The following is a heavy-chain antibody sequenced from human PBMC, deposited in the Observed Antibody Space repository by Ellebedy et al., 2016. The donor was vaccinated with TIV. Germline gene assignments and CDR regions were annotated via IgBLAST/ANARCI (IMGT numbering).Heavy chain of an antibody. CDR2: ISDRGGNT. V-gene: IGHV3-23*01. D-gene: IGHD3-10*01. Sequence: GESLKISCVSSGFTSSSDAMCWVRQAPGKGLEWVSTISDRGGNTHFPDYVKGRFTISRDNSRNTVYLQMNNLRAEDTAVYYSARDSGRRRSWDNDYWGQGTLVTVSS. J-gene: IGHJ4*02. CDR1: GFTSSSDA. CDR3: ARDSGRRRSWDNDY.